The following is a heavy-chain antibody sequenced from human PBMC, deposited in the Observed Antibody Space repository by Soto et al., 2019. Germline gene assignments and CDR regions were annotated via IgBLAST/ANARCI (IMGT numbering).Heavy chain of an antibody. V-gene: IGHV3-23*01. CDR1: GFTFSSYA. CDR2: ISGSGGST. J-gene: IGHJ6*03. CDR3: AKAGPLLYCSGGSCYSGSGYYYYYMDV. D-gene: IGHD2-15*01. Sequence: GGSLRLSCAASGFTFSSYAMSWVRQAPGKGLEWVSAISGSGGSTYYADSVKGRFTISRDNSKNTLYLQMNSLRAEDTAVYYCAKAGPLLYCSGGSCYSGSGYYYYYMDVWGKGTTVTVSS.